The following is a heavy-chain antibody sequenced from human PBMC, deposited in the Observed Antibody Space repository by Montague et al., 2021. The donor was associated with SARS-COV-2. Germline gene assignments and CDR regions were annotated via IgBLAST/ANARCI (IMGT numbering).Heavy chain of an antibody. J-gene: IGHJ4*02. V-gene: IGHV4-39*02. CDR2: LSSSGST. CDR3: ARPGSVSGWFYFDD. D-gene: IGHD6-19*01. Sequence: SETLSLTCIVSGESIDRGTYYWGWIRQSPGKGLEWIGSLSSSGSTXYNPSLRSRVTISMDTSKNHFSLKVNSVTATDTAVYFCARPGSVSGWFYFDDWGQGTLASVSS. CDR1: GESIDRGTYY.